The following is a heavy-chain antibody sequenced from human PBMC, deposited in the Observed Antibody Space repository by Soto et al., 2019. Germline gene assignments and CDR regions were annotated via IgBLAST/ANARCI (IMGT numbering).Heavy chain of an antibody. J-gene: IGHJ6*02. CDR2: IWYDGSNK. V-gene: IGHV3-33*01. CDR1: GFTFSSYG. CDR3: ARSYGWYQLLSPLYYHHYGMAV. Sequence: GGSLRLSCAASGFTFSSYGMHWVRQAPGKGLEWVAVIWYDGSNKYYADSVKGRFTISRDNSKNTLYLQMNSLRAEDTAVYYCARSYGWYQLLSPLYYHHYGMAVSGQGTTVIVSS. D-gene: IGHD2-2*01.